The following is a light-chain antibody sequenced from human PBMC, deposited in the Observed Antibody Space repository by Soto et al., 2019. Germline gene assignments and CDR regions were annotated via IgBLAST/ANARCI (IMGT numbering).Light chain of an antibody. CDR2: KAS. CDR3: QHYNSYSEA. CDR1: QTISSW. V-gene: IGKV1-5*03. J-gene: IGKJ1*01. Sequence: DIEMSQSPSSLSASVVDRVTITGRASQTISSWLAWYQQKPGKAPKPLIYKASTLKSGVPSRFSGSGSGTEFTLTISSLQPDDFATYYCQHYNSYSEAFGQGTKVDIK.